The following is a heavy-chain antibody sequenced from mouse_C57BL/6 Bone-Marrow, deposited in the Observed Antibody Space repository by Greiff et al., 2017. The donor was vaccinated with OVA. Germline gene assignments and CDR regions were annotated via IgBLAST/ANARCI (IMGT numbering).Heavy chain of an antibody. CDR1: GFTFSDYG. CDR3: AKGHMVDY. D-gene: IGHD1-1*02. Sequence: EVNLVESGGGLVKPGGSLKLSCAASGFTFSDYGMHWVRQAPETGLEWVAYISSGSSTIYYADTVKGRFTISRDNAKNTLFLQMTSLRSEDTAMYYYAKGHMVDYWGQGTTLTVAS. J-gene: IGHJ2*01. V-gene: IGHV5-17*01. CDR2: ISSGSSTI.